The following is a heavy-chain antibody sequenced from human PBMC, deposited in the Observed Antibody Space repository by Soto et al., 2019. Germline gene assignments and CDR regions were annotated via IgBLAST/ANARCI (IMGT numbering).Heavy chain of an antibody. CDR3: ARGLGYFSY. J-gene: IGHJ4*02. V-gene: IGHV4-34*01. CDR2: INHSGST. D-gene: IGHD3-3*01. Sequence: SETLSLTCAVYGGSFSGYYWSWIRQPPGKGLEWIGEINHSGSTNYNPSLKSRVTISVDTSKNQFSLKLSSVTAADTAVYYCARGLGYFSYWGQGTLVTVSS. CDR1: GGSFSGYY.